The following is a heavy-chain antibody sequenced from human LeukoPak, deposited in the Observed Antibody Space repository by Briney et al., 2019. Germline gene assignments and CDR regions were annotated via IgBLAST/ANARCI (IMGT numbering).Heavy chain of an antibody. CDR3: TRLGSSGWYIWFDP. J-gene: IGHJ5*02. D-gene: IGHD6-19*01. CDR2: IRSKANSYAT. Sequence: GGSLRLSCAASGFTFSGSAMHWVRQASGKGLEWVGRIRSKANSYATAYAASVKGRFTISRDDSKNTAYLQMNSLKTEDTAVYYCTRLGSSGWYIWFDPWGQGTLVTVSS. V-gene: IGHV3-73*01. CDR1: GFTFSGSA.